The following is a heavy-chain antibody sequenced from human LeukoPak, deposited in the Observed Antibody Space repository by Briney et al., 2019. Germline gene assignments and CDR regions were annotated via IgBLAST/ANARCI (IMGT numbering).Heavy chain of an antibody. CDR2: ISSSSSYI. V-gene: IGHV3-21*01. CDR3: ARGKWLRYCDFPGGFDY. Sequence: GTLRLSCAPSGFGPSSYSTNSVSDAPREGLEWVSSISSSSSYIYYADSVKGRFTNSRDNAKNSLYLHMNSLRAEDTAVYYCARGKWLRYCDFPGGFDYWGQGTLVTVSS. CDR1: GFGPSSYS. J-gene: IGHJ4*02. D-gene: IGHD3-9*01.